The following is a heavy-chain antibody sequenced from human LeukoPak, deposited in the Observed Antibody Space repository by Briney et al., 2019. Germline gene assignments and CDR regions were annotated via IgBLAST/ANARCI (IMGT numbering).Heavy chain of an antibody. CDR2: ISGSGDST. CDR3: AKDGSSDWPSAGFDY. Sequence: GGSLRLSCAASAFSLNAYNMNWVRQAPGKGLEWVSAISGSGDSTFYADSVKGRFTISRDNSKNTLYLQMNSLRAEDTAVYYCAKDGSSDWPSAGFDYWGQGTLVTVSS. CDR1: AFSLNAYN. J-gene: IGHJ4*02. D-gene: IGHD6-19*01. V-gene: IGHV3-23*01.